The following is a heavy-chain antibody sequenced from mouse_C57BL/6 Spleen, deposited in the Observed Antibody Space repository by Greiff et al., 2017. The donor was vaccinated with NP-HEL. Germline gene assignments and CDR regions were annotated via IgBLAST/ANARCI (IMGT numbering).Heavy chain of an antibody. CDR1: GYTFTSYW. V-gene: IGHV1-69*01. Sequence: QVQLQQPGAELVMPGASVKLSCKASGYTFTSYWMHWVKQRPGQGLEWIGEIDPSDSYTNYNQKFKGKSTLTVDKSSSTAYMQLSSLTSEDSAVYYSARTLYYGSSPLVWGTGTTVTVSS. CDR3: ARTLYYGSSPLV. CDR2: IDPSDSYT. D-gene: IGHD1-1*01. J-gene: IGHJ1*03.